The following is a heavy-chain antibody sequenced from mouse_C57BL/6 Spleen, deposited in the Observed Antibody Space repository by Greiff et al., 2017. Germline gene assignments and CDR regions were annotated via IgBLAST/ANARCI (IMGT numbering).Heavy chain of an antibody. D-gene: IGHD1-1*01. CDR2: IYPGDGDT. V-gene: IGHV1-82*01. J-gene: IGHJ2*01. CDR3: ASYYGSREYYFDY. CDR1: GYAFSSSW. Sequence: QVQLQQSGPELVKPGASVKISCKASGYAFSSSWMNWVKQRPGKGLEWIGRIYPGDGDTNYNGKFKGKATLTADKSSSTAYMQLSSLTSEDSAVYVCASYYGSREYYFDYWGQGTTLTVSS.